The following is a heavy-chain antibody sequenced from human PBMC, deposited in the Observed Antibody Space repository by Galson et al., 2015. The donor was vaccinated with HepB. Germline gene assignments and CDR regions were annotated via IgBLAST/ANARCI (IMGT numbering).Heavy chain of an antibody. D-gene: IGHD4-23*01. V-gene: IGHV3-23*01. CDR2: ISGSGGST. Sequence: SLRLSCAASGFTFSSYAMSWVRQAPGKGLEWVSAISGSGGSTYYADSVKGRFTISRDNSKNTLYLQMNSLRAEDTAVYYCAKVHFRVVTPRSTFDYWGQGTLVTVSS. CDR1: GFTFSSYA. J-gene: IGHJ4*02. CDR3: AKVHFRVVTPRSTFDY.